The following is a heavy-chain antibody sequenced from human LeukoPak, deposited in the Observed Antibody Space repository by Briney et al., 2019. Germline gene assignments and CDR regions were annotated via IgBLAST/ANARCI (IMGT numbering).Heavy chain of an antibody. J-gene: IGHJ4*02. Sequence: GGSLRPSCAASGFTFSSYSTNWVRQAPGKGLEWVSSISSSSSYIYYADSVKGRFTISRDNAKNSLYLQMNSLRAEDTAVYYCARRIVGAYIDYWGQGTLVTVSS. CDR3: ARRIVGAYIDY. CDR1: GFTFSSYS. V-gene: IGHV3-21*01. D-gene: IGHD1-26*01. CDR2: ISSSSSYI.